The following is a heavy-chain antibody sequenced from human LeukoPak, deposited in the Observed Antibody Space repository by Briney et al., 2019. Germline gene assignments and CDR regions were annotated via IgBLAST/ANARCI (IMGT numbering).Heavy chain of an antibody. CDR1: GYTFNKYS. J-gene: IGHJ5*02. D-gene: IGHD4-17*01. V-gene: IGHV1-18*01. Sequence: GASVKVSCKTSGYTFNKYSITWVRQAPGQGLEWMGWISVYNDNTNYAQSLQGRVTMTTDTSTSTAYMELRSLRSDDTAVYYCARGKSVTTLLNWFDHWGQGTLVIVSS. CDR2: ISVYNDNT. CDR3: ARGKSVTTLLNWFDH.